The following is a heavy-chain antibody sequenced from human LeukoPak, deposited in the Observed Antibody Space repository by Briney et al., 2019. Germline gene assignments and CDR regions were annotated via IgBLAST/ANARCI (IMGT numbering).Heavy chain of an antibody. V-gene: IGHV4-34*01. Sequence: SETLSLTCAVSGGSFSAYYWTWIRQPPGKGLEWIGEINHSGSANYNPSLKSRVTISLDTSKNQFSLRLSSVTAADTAVYYCARGQGTVTTHWGQGTLVTVSS. D-gene: IGHD4-17*01. CDR2: INHSGSA. CDR1: GGSFSAYY. CDR3: ARGQGTVTTH. J-gene: IGHJ4*02.